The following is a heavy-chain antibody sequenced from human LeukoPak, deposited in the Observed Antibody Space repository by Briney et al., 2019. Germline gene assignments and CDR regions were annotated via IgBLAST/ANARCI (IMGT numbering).Heavy chain of an antibody. J-gene: IGHJ5*02. CDR2: INHSGST. CDR3: ARGGLAYDSSGFDFDP. Sequence: SETLSLTCAVYGGSFSGYYWSWIRQPPGKGLEWIGEINHSGSTNYNPSLKSRVTISVDTSKNQFSLKLSSVTAADTAVYYCARGGLAYDSSGFDFDPWGQGTLVTVSS. V-gene: IGHV4-34*01. CDR1: GGSFSGYY. D-gene: IGHD3-22*01.